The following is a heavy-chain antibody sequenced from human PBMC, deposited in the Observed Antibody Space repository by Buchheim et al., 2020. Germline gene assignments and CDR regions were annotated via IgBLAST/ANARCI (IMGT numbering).Heavy chain of an antibody. V-gene: IGHV4-34*01. Sequence: QVQLQESGPGLVKPSETLSLTCAVYGGSFSGYYWSWIRQPPGKGLEWIGEINHSGSTNYNPSLKSRVTISVDTSKNQFSLKLSSVTAADTAVYYCARDRRRWLHLDAFDIWGQGT. CDR3: ARDRRRWLHLDAFDI. D-gene: IGHD5-24*01. J-gene: IGHJ3*02. CDR1: GGSFSGYY. CDR2: INHSGST.